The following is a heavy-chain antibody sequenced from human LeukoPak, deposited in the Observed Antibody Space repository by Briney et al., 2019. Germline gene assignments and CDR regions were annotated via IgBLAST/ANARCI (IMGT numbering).Heavy chain of an antibody. D-gene: IGHD6-13*01. CDR3: ARAPKIGSSWYDY. V-gene: IGHV1-69*04. Sequence: SVKVSCKASGGTFSSYAISWVRQAPGQGLEWMGRIIPILGIANYAQKFQGRVTITADKATRTAYMELSSLRSEDTAVYYCARAPKIGSSWYDYWGQGTLVTVSS. CDR2: IIPILGIA. CDR1: GGTFSSYA. J-gene: IGHJ4*02.